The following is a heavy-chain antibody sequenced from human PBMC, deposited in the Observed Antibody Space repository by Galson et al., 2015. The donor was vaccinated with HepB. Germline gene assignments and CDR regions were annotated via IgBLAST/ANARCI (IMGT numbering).Heavy chain of an antibody. CDR1: GFTFSSYA. CDR2: ISYDGSNK. D-gene: IGHD5-12*01. Sequence: SLRLSCAASGFTFSSYAMHWVRQAPGKGLEWVAVISYDGSNKYYADSVKGRFTISRDNSKNTLYLQMNSLRAEDTAVYYCARDPGYSGYDWNHYWGQGTLVTVSS. V-gene: IGHV3-30-3*01. CDR3: ARDPGYSGYDWNHY. J-gene: IGHJ4*02.